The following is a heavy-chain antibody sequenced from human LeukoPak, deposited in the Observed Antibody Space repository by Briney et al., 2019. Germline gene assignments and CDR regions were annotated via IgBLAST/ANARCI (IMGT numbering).Heavy chain of an antibody. Sequence: GGSLRLSCAASGFTFSTYAMSWVRQAPGKGLEWVSGISGSGGGTYYADSVRGRFTISRDNFKNTLYLQMNSLRAEDTAVYYCAKGSLYDSSGYYYPDYWGQETLVTVSS. CDR2: ISGSGGGT. CDR1: GFTFSTYA. J-gene: IGHJ4*02. D-gene: IGHD3-22*01. V-gene: IGHV3-23*01. CDR3: AKGSLYDSSGYYYPDY.